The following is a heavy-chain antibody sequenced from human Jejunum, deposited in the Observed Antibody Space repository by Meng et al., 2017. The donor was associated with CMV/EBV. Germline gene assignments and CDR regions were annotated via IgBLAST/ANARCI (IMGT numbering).Heavy chain of an antibody. D-gene: IGHD3-22*01. CDR1: GFTFTIAW. J-gene: IGHJ4*02. Sequence: EVQLVESGGGLVKPGGSLRLSCEISGFTFTIAWMSWVRQAPGKGLEWVGHIKTKTDGETTDYAAPVKGRFTISRDDSKNTLYLQVSSLISEDTAVYYCTTSRVASGYFYVWGQGTLVTVSS. CDR3: TTSRVASGYFYV. V-gene: IGHV3-15*01. CDR2: IKTKTDGETT.